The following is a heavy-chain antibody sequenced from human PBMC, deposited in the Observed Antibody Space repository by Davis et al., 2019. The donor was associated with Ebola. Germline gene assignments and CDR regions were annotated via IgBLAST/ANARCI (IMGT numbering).Heavy chain of an antibody. CDR1: GFPFTYYA. D-gene: IGHD1-26*01. CDR3: ARARWELDFDY. V-gene: IGHV3-7*03. J-gene: IGHJ4*02. CDR2: INPDGTDK. Sequence: GESLKISCAASGFPFTYYAMSWVRQAPGKGLEWVANINPDGTDKNYVDSVKGRFTISRDNTKNSVYLQMNSLRAEDTAVYYCARARWELDFDYWGQGTLVTVSS.